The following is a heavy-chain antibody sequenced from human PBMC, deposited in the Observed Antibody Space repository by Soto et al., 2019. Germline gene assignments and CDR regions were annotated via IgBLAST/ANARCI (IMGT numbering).Heavy chain of an antibody. Sequence: QVQLVQSGAEVKKPGSSVRVSCKASGGTLRSHAINWVRQAPGQGLEWMGGIIPIFGSPNYAQKFQGRVTITADKSSITAYMELRSLKSEDTAVYYWAGTVEFPSYHGMDVGGQGTTVTFPS. CDR1: GGTLRSHA. D-gene: IGHD4-4*01. J-gene: IGHJ6*02. CDR2: IIPIFGSP. V-gene: IGHV1-69*06. CDR3: AGTVEFPSYHGMDV.